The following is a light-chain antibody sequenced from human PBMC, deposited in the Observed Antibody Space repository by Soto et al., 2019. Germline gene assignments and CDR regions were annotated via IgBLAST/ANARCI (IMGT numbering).Light chain of an antibody. CDR3: QSYDSTNVV. CDR1: SGSIASHY. V-gene: IGLV6-57*03. CDR2: EDN. Sequence: NFMLTQPHSVSESPGKTVTISCTRSSGSIASHYVQWYQQRPGSAPTTVIYEDNQRPAGVTDRFSGSIDSSSNSASLTISGLKTEDEADYYCQSYDSTNVVFGGGTKLTVL. J-gene: IGLJ2*01.